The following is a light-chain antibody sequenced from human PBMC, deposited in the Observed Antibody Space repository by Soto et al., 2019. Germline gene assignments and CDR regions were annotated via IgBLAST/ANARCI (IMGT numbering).Light chain of an antibody. V-gene: IGKV3-20*01. Sequence: EIVLTQSPGTLSLSPGERATLSCRASQSVSSSYLAWYQQKPGQAPRLLIYGASRRATGIPDRFSGSGSGTDFTLTISRLEPEDFSVYYCQQYGSPPPYTFGQGTKLEIK. CDR3: QQYGSPPPYT. CDR2: GAS. CDR1: QSVSSSY. J-gene: IGKJ2*01.